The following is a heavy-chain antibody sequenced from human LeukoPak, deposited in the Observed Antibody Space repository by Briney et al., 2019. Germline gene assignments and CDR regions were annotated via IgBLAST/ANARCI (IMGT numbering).Heavy chain of an antibody. CDR1: GGSISSSNW. CDR2: INHSGST. D-gene: IGHD1-26*01. V-gene: IGHV4-4*02. Sequence: SETLSLTCAVSGGSISSSNWWSWVRQPPGKGLEWIGEINHSGSTNYNPSLKSRVTISVDTSKNQFSLKLSSVTAADTAVYYCARGTHYPGDYWGQGTLVTVSS. J-gene: IGHJ4*02. CDR3: ARGTHYPGDY.